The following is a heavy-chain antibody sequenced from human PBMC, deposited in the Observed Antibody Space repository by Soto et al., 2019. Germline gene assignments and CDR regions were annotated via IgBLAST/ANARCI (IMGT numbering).Heavy chain of an antibody. CDR2: ISWNSGSI. Sequence: DVQLVESGGGLVQPGRSLRLSCAASGFTFDDYAMHWVRQAPGKGLEWVSGISWNSGSIGYADSVKGRFTISRDNAKNSLYLQMNSLRAEDTALYYCAKVAYGSGSYYNQPFDYWGQGTLVTVSS. D-gene: IGHD3-10*01. J-gene: IGHJ4*02. CDR1: GFTFDDYA. V-gene: IGHV3-9*01. CDR3: AKVAYGSGSYYNQPFDY.